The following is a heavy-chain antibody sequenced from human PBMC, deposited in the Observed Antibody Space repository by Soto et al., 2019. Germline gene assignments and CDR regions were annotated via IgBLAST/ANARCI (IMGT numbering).Heavy chain of an antibody. CDR3: ARWSYLDY. V-gene: IGHV3-23*01. J-gene: IGHJ4*02. Sequence: GGSLRLSCAASGFSFGSYALSWVRQAPGQGLEWVSTMSGSDGKTFYADSVKCRFSISRDTSQSTLYLQMNSLRADDTAMYYCARWSYLDYWGQGTRVTVSA. CDR1: GFSFGSYA. CDR2: MSGSDGKT. D-gene: IGHD3-3*01.